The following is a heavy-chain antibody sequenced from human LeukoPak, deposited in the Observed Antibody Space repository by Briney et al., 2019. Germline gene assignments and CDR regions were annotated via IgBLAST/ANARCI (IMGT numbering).Heavy chain of an antibody. CDR2: IYYSGST. J-gene: IGHJ4*02. D-gene: IGHD3-22*01. Sequence: SETLSLTCTVSGGSISSSSYYWGWIRQPPGKGLEWIGSIYYSGSTYYNPSLKSRVTISVDTSKNQFSLKLSSVTAADTAVYYCARAGYYDSSGTGLFDYWGQGTLVTVSS. V-gene: IGHV4-39*07. CDR1: GGSISSSSYY. CDR3: ARAGYYDSSGTGLFDY.